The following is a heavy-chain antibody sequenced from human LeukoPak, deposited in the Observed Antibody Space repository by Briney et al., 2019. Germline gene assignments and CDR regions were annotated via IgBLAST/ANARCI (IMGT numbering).Heavy chain of an antibody. CDR1: GFTFSSYS. J-gene: IGHJ6*02. Sequence: GGSLRLSCAASGFTFSSYSMNWVRQAPGKGLEWVSYISSSSNTIYYADSMKGRFTISRDNAKNSLYLQMNSLRAEDTAVYYCARDRSGGMDVWGQGTTVTVSS. CDR3: ARDRSGGMDV. CDR2: ISSSSNTI. V-gene: IGHV3-48*04.